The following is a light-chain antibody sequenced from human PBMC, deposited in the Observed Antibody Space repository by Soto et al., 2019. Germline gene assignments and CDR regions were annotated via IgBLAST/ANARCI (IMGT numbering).Light chain of an antibody. CDR3: QQYHDWKM. J-gene: IGKJ1*01. V-gene: IGKV3-15*01. CDR1: QSISSK. Sequence: TVMTQSPATLSVSPGEKATLSCRASQSISSKLAWYQQKPGQAPRLLIYGASTRATGVPARFSGSGSGTEFTLTISSLQSEDFAIYYCQQYHDWKMFGQGTKVEIE. CDR2: GAS.